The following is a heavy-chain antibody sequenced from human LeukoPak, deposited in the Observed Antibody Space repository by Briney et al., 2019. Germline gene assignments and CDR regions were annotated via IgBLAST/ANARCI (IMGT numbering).Heavy chain of an antibody. D-gene: IGHD4-17*01. J-gene: IGHJ4*02. CDR3: AKVEGSSWDGDPVFDY. V-gene: IGHV3-23*01. CDR1: GFTFSSYA. CDR2: ISGSGGST. Sequence: GGSLRLSCAASGFTFSSYAMSWVRQAPGKGLEWVSAISGSGGSTYYADSVKGRITISRDNSKNTLYRQLNSLRSEDTAVYYCAKVEGSSWDGDPVFDYWGQGTLVTVSS.